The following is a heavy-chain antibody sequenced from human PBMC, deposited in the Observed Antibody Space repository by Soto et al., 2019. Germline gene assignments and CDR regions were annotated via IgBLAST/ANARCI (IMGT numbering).Heavy chain of an antibody. V-gene: IGHV6-1*01. D-gene: IGHD3-16*02. J-gene: IGHJ5*01. CDR3: TRLIGNSWLDS. CDR1: GDSVSTISAT. CDR2: TYYRSKLEI. Sequence: QVQLQQSGPGLVKPSQTLSLTCAISGDSVSTISATWDWIRQSPSRGLEWLGRTYYRSKLEIDYTVSLSCRITIIPDTATNHLSLQLSSVSPDDTAVYYCTRLIGNSWLDSWGQGILVTVSS.